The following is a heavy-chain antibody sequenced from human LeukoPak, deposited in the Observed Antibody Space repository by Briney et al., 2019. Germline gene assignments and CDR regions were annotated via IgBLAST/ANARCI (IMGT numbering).Heavy chain of an antibody. D-gene: IGHD6-13*01. CDR1: GFTFSSYS. CDR2: ISSSSSTI. J-gene: IGHJ4*02. Sequence: GGSLRLSCAASGFTFSSYSMNWVRRAPGKGLEWVSYISSSSSTIYYADSVKGRFTISRDNAKNSLYLQMNSLRAEDTAVYYCARGYSSTWYSNLDYWGQGTLVTVSS. CDR3: ARGYSSTWYSNLDY. V-gene: IGHV3-48*01.